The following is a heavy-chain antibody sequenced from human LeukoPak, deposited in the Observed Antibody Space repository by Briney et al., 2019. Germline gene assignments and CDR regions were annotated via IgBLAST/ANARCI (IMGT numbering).Heavy chain of an antibody. Sequence: PSETLSLTCTVSGASISSFYWSWIRQRPGKGLEFIGYVYYTGSTNYTPSLDSRVTISLDTSKNEFSLKMSSVTAADTAVYYCARVPVYYGMDVWGQGTTVTVSS. J-gene: IGHJ6*02. V-gene: IGHV4-59*01. CDR1: GASISSFY. CDR3: ARVPVYYGMDV. CDR2: VYYTGST.